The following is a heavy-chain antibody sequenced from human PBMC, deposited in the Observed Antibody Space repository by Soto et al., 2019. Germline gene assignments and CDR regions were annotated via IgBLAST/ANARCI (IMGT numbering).Heavy chain of an antibody. CDR1: GFTFSSYA. CDR3: AKLDSGWYGGFDY. CDR2: ISAGGDGT. Sequence: EVQLLESGGGLVQPGGSLRLSCAASGFTFSSYAMSWVRQAPGKGLKWVSSISAGGDGTYSADSVKGRITISRDNFKNTLYLEMDSLRAEDTAVYYCAKLDSGWYGGFDYWGQGTLVTVSS. D-gene: IGHD6-19*01. V-gene: IGHV3-23*01. J-gene: IGHJ4*02.